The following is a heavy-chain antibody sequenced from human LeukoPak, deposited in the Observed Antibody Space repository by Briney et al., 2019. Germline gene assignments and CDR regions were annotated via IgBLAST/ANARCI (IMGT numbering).Heavy chain of an antibody. J-gene: IGHJ5*02. V-gene: IGHV4-4*07. Sequence: PSETLSLTCTVSGGSISSYYWSWIRQPAGKGLEWIGRIYTSGSTNYNPSLKSRVTMSVDTSKNQFSLKLSSVTAADTAVYYCARGLYYYGSGSYYPVFDPWGQGTLVTVSS. CDR2: IYTSGST. D-gene: IGHD3-10*01. CDR1: GGSISSYY. CDR3: ARGLYYYGSGSYYPVFDP.